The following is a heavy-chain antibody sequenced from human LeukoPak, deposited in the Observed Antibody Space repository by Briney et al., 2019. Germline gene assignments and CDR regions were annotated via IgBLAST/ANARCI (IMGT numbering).Heavy chain of an antibody. J-gene: IGHJ6*03. D-gene: IGHD5-12*01. V-gene: IGHV4-4*09. CDR3: AKTGNGYDPLYYYYYMDV. CDR2: IYTDGST. CDR1: GGSISSYY. Sequence: SETLSLTCSVSGGSISSYYWSWIRQPPGKGLEWLAFIYTDGSTNYNPSLKSRVTISVDTSSNQFSLKLSSVTAADTAVYFCAKTGNGYDPLYYYYYMDVWGKGTTITVSS.